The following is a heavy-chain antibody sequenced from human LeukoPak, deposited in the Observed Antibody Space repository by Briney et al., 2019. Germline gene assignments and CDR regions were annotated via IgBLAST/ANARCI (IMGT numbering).Heavy chain of an antibody. J-gene: IGHJ4*02. CDR1: GYTFTSYG. CDR3: ASDSSGWNL. V-gene: IGHV1-69*13. Sequence: GASVKVSCKASGYTFTSYGISWVRQAPGQGLEWMGGIIPIFGTANYAQKFQGRVTITADESTSTAYMELSSLRSEDTAVYYCASDSSGWNLWGQGTLVTVSS. CDR2: IIPIFGTA. D-gene: IGHD6-19*01.